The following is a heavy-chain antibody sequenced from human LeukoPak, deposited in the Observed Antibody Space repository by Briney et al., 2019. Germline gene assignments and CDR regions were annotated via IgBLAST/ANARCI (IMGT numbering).Heavy chain of an antibody. V-gene: IGHV4-31*03. CDR1: GGSISSGGYY. D-gene: IGHD2-8*01. Sequence: SQTLSLTCTVSGGSISSGGYYWSWIRQHPGKGLEWIGYIYYSGSTYYTPSLKSRVTISVDTSKNQFSLKLSSVTAADTAVYYCARGPPLYLEGFWFDPWGQGTLVTVSS. CDR3: ARGPPLYLEGFWFDP. CDR2: IYYSGST. J-gene: IGHJ5*02.